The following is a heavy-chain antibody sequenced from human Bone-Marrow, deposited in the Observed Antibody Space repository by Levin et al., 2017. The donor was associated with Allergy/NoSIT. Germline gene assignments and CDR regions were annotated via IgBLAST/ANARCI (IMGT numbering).Heavy chain of an antibody. CDR3: ASRITIVGSQDI. Sequence: PSQTLSLTCAVYGGSFSGYYWSWIRQPPGKGLEWIGEINHSGSTNYNPSLKSRVTISVDTSKNQFSLKLSSVTAADTAVYYCASRITIVGSQDIWGQGTMVTVSS. D-gene: IGHD3-3*01. J-gene: IGHJ3*02. CDR2: INHSGST. CDR1: GGSFSGYY. V-gene: IGHV4-34*01.